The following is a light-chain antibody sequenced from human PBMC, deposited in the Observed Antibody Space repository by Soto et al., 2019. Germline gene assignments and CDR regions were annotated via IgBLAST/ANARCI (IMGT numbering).Light chain of an antibody. CDR2: GAS. V-gene: IGKV3D-15*01. CDR3: QQCSNRYS. J-gene: IGKJ2*03. Sequence: EIVMTQSPATLSVSPGERATLSCRASQSVSSSLAWYQHKPGQAPRLLIYGASSRATGLPARFSGSGSGTEFTLTISSLQSEHFAAYYCQQCSNRYSLGQGTKLEIK. CDR1: QSVSSS.